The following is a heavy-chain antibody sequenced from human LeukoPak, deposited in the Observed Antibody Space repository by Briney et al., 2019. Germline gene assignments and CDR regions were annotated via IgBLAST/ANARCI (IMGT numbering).Heavy chain of an antibody. CDR3: GHRRESFDYHGVDV. CDR2: TYWDGDK. J-gene: IGHJ6*02. Sequence: SGPTLVKPTQTLTLTCTFSGLSLSTVGVGVVWIRQPPGKALEWLGVTYWDGDKRYNLSLASRLTITKDTSKNQEVLTLTNMDPVDTATYYCGHRRESFDYHGVDVWGQGTTVTVSS. D-gene: IGHD2/OR15-2a*01. CDR1: GLSLSTVGVG. V-gene: IGHV2-5*02.